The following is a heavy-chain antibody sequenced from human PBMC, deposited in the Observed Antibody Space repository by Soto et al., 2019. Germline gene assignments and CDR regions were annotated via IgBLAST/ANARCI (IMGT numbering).Heavy chain of an antibody. CDR1: GYTFTIYG. D-gene: IGHD1-1*01. Sequence: ASVKVSCKASGYTFTIYGISWVRQAPGQGLEWMGWISAYNGNTNYAQKLQGRVTMTTDTSTSTAYMELRSLRSDDTAVYYCARQEMATTGNGMDVWGQGTTVTVSS. CDR2: ISAYNGNT. V-gene: IGHV1-18*01. J-gene: IGHJ6*02. CDR3: ARQEMATTGNGMDV.